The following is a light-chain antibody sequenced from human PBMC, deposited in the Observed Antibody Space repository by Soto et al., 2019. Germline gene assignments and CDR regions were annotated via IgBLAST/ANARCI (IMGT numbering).Light chain of an antibody. CDR2: DVS. CDR3: SSYTSSSTLV. Sequence: ALTQPASVSGSPGQSITISCTGTSSDVGGYNYVSWYQQHPGKAPKLMIYDVSNRPSGVSNRFSGSKSGNTASLTISGLQADDEADYYCSSYTSSSTLVFGTGTKSPS. J-gene: IGLJ1*01. CDR1: SSDVGGYNY. V-gene: IGLV2-14*01.